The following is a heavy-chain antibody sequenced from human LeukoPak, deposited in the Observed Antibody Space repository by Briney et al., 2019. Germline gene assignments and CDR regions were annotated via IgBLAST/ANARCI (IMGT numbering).Heavy chain of an antibody. CDR1: GFNFSSYW. Sequence: GSLRLSCAASGFNFSSYWMSWVRQAPGKGLEWVANINQDGGKKYYVDSVRGRFAISRDNAENSVYLQMNSLRAEDTALYYCARRGAPDNWGQGTLVTVSS. V-gene: IGHV3-7*01. J-gene: IGHJ4*02. CDR2: INQDGGKK. CDR3: ARRGAPDN. D-gene: IGHD1-26*01.